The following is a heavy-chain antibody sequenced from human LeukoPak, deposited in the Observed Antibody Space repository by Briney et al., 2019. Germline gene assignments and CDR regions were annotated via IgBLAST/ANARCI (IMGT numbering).Heavy chain of an antibody. V-gene: IGHV4-61*02. D-gene: IGHD6-19*01. CDR3: ASTKPGYSSGSPRNYYYYYMDV. Sequence: SETLSLXCTVSGGSISSGSYYWIWIPQPAGKGLEWIGRIYTSGITNYNPSLKSRVTISVDTSKNQFSLKLSSVTAADTAVYYCASTKPGYSSGSPRNYYYYYMDVWGKGTTVTVSS. J-gene: IGHJ6*03. CDR2: IYTSGIT. CDR1: GGSISSGSYY.